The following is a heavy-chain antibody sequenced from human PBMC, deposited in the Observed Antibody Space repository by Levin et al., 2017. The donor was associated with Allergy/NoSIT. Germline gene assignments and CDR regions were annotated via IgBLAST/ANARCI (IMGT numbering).Heavy chain of an antibody. Sequence: GGSLRLSCAASGFTFSSYAMSWVRQAPGKGLEWVSVISGSGANTYYADSVRGRFTISRDNSKNTLYLQMNSLRAEDTAVYYCGTRDGYNSGQLDWGQGTLVTVSS. D-gene: IGHD5-24*01. CDR1: GFTFSSYA. CDR2: ISGSGANT. V-gene: IGHV3-23*01. J-gene: IGHJ4*02. CDR3: GTRDGYNSGQLD.